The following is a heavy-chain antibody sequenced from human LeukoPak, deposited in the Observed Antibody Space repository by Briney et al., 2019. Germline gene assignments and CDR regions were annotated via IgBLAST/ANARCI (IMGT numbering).Heavy chain of an antibody. CDR1: GGSISSYY. CDR3: AITMVRGVTLFDY. J-gene: IGHJ4*02. Sequence: SETLSLTCTVSGGSISSYYWSWIRQPPGRGLEWIGYIYYSGSTNYNPSLKSRVTISVDTSKNQFSLKLSSVIAADTAVYYCAITMVRGVTLFDYWGQGTLVTVSS. V-gene: IGHV4-59*01. D-gene: IGHD3-10*01. CDR2: IYYSGST.